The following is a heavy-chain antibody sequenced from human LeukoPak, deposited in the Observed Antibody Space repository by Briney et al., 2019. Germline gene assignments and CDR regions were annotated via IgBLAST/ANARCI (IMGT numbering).Heavy chain of an antibody. V-gene: IGHV4-59*08. CDR2: IYYSGST. Sequence: SETLSLTCTVSGGSINSYYWSWIRQPPGKGLEWIGYIYYSGSTNYNPSLNSRVTISVDTSKNQFSLKLSSVTAADAAVYYCARHSRLTSWVMDGWGQGTTVTVSS. D-gene: IGHD3-16*01. J-gene: IGHJ6*02. CDR1: GGSINSYY. CDR3: ARHSRLTSWVMDG.